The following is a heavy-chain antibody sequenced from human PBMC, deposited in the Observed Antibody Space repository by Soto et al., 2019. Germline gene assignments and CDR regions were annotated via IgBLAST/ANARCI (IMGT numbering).Heavy chain of an antibody. Sequence: QVQLVQSGAEVKKPGASVKVSCKASGYTFINYAMHWVRQAPGQRPEWMGWIKGGNGNTKYSQNFQGRVTITRDTFASTTYMELRSLRSEDTAVYYCARVGFGGFGDWLYYGMDVWGQGTTVTVSS. J-gene: IGHJ6*02. CDR3: ARVGFGGFGDWLYYGMDV. V-gene: IGHV1-3*01. CDR2: IKGGNGNT. CDR1: GYTFINYA. D-gene: IGHD3-10*01.